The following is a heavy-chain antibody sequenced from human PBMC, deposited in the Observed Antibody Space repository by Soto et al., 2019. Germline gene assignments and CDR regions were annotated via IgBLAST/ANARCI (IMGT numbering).Heavy chain of an antibody. CDR1: GYTFTTYW. J-gene: IGHJ3*02. Sequence: SLKISCKASGYTFTTYWIAWVRQMPGKGLEWMGIIYPGDSDTRYGPSFQGQVTISADKSITTAFLQWSSLKASDTAMYYCALTPGGFYDSTGYYYPDGFDIWGQGTMVTVSS. V-gene: IGHV5-51*01. CDR3: ALTPGGFYDSTGYYYPDGFDI. D-gene: IGHD3-22*01. CDR2: IYPGDSDT.